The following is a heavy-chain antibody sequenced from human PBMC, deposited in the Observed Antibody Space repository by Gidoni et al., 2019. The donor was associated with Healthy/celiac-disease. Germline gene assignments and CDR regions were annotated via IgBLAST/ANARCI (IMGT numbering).Heavy chain of an antibody. V-gene: IGHV3-23*01. CDR1: GFTFSSSA. CDR2: SSGSCGST. Sequence: EVQLLESGGGLVQPGGSLRLSCAASGFTFSSSAMSWVRQAPGKGLGWVSASSGSCGSTYYADSVKGRFTISRDNSKNTLYLQMNSLRAEDTAVYYCARAPIVVVPAAHYYYYGMDVWGQGTTVTVSS. D-gene: IGHD2-2*01. J-gene: IGHJ6*02. CDR3: ARAPIVVVPAAHYYYYGMDV.